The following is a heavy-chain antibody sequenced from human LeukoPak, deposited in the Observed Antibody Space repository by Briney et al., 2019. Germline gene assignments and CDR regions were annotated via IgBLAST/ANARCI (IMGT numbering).Heavy chain of an antibody. CDR1: GFSLRFSV. CDR3: SKDTVNGPFVISLDL. CDR2: VNSDDNVR. D-gene: IGHD2-8*01. J-gene: IGHJ5*02. Sequence: GGSLRLSCEASGFSLRFSVMNWVRPAPGKRPECVAHVNSDDNVRFYDDSVRGRFTMTRDNDFMYLHLNSLRDEDTAVYYWSKDTVNGPFVISLDLWGQGVMVTVSS. V-gene: IGHV3-48*03.